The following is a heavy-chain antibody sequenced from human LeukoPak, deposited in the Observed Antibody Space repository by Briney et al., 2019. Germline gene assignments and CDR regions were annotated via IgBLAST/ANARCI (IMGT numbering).Heavy chain of an antibody. J-gene: IGHJ4*02. V-gene: IGHV3-7*01. D-gene: IGHD3-10*01. CDR1: GFTFSTYW. Sequence: PGGSLRISCAASGFTFSTYWMKWVRQAPGKGLEWVANIKPSGTETYYGDPVKGRFTISRDNAKNLLYLQMSSLRAEDTAVYSCGRFGDEAGIDNWGQGTLVTVSS. CDR2: IKPSGTET. CDR3: GRFGDEAGIDN.